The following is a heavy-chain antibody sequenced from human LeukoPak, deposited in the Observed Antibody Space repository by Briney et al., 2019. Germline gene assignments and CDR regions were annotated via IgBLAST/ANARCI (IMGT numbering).Heavy chain of an antibody. CDR2: ISGSGSTI. CDR1: GLTFSDYY. V-gene: IGHV3-11*01. D-gene: IGHD5-24*01. J-gene: IGHJ2*01. CDR3: ARGRGDAGSWYFDL. Sequence: GGSLRLSCAASGLTFSDYYMSWIRQAPGKGLEWVSYISGSGSTIYYADSVKGRFTNSRDNAKNSLYLQMDSLSAEDTAVYYCARGRGDAGSWYFDLWGRGTLLTVSS.